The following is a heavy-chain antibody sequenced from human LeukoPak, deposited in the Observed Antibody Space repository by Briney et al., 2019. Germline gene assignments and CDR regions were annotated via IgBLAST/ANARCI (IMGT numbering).Heavy chain of an antibody. CDR1: GFTFSRYA. CDR2: MSYDGTNK. V-gene: IGHV3-30*18. J-gene: IGHJ2*01. Sequence: GGSLRLSCAASGFTFSRYAIHWVRQAPGKGLEWVAVMSYDGTNKYHAESVKGRFTISRDNSKNTLYLQMNGLRAEDTAVYYCAKEVLDYESPYWHFDLWGRGTLVIVSS. D-gene: IGHD4-17*01. CDR3: AKEVLDYESPYWHFDL.